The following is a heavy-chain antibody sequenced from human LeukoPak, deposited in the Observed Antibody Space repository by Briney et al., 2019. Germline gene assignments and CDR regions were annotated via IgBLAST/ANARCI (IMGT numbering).Heavy chain of an antibody. J-gene: IGHJ6*03. Sequence: SETLSLTCTVSGGSITSSSYYWVWIRQPPGKGLEWIGEINHSGSTNYNPSLKSRVTISVDTSKNQFSLKLSSVTAADTAVYYCARRYYYYYYMDVWGKGTTVTISS. CDR2: INHSGST. CDR3: ARRYYYYYYMDV. CDR1: GGSITSSSYY. V-gene: IGHV4-39*07.